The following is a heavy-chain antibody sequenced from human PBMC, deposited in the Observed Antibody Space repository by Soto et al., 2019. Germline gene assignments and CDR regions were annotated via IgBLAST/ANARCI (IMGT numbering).Heavy chain of an antibody. CDR2: VDLSVSYT. V-gene: IGHV5-10-1*01. D-gene: IGHD6-25*01. CDR3: AGRIAAGLGMDV. J-gene: IGHJ6*02. CDR1: GYSFNGYW. Sequence: VQSQKISSMGSGYSFNGYWISWVRQMSGKGQEWTGSVDLSVSYTSYSPPFQGHVSISADKSISTAYLQWSSLKASDTAMYYCAGRIAAGLGMDVWGQGTTVTFCS.